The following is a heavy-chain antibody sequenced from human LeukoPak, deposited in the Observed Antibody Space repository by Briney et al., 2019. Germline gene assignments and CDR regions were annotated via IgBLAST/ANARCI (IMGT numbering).Heavy chain of an antibody. J-gene: IGHJ4*02. CDR2: IWYDGSNK. Sequence: GGSLRLSCAASGFTVSSNYMSWVRQAPGKGLEWVAVIWYDGSNKYYADSVKGRFTISRDNSKNTLYLQMNSLRADDTAVYYCARVVGKGATTGKFDSWGQGTLFTVSS. CDR1: GFTVSSNY. V-gene: IGHV3-33*08. D-gene: IGHD1-26*01. CDR3: ARVVGKGATTGKFDS.